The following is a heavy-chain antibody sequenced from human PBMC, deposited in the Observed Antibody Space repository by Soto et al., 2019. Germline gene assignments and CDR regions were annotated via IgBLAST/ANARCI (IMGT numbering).Heavy chain of an antibody. CDR2: IYYSGST. D-gene: IGHD6-13*01. V-gene: IGHV4-61*01. J-gene: IGHJ6*04. Sequence: PSETLSLTCTVSGGSVSSGSYYWSWIRQPPGKGLEWIGYIYYSGSTNYNPSLKSRVTISVDTSKNQFSLKLSSVTAADTAVYYCARGRTDSSSWLPSGSDVWGKGTTVTVSS. CDR3: ARGRTDSSSWLPSGSDV. CDR1: GGSVSSGSYY.